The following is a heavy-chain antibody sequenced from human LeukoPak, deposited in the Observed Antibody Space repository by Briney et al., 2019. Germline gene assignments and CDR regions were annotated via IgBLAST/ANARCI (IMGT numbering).Heavy chain of an antibody. J-gene: IGHJ4*02. CDR1: GFTFSSYA. CDR2: ISYDGSNK. D-gene: IGHD3-9*01. V-gene: IGHV3-30-3*01. Sequence: GRSLRLSCAASGFTFSSYAMHWVRQAPGKGLEWVAVISYDGSNKYYADSVKGRFTISRDNSKNTTYLQMNSLRAEDTAVYYCARVSGLTGYYLTFDYWGQGTLVTVSA. CDR3: ARVSGLTGYYLTFDY.